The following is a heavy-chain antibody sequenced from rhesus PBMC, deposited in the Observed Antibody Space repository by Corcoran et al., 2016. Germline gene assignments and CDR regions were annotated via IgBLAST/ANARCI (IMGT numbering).Heavy chain of an antibody. D-gene: IGHD3-16*01. V-gene: IGHV4-169*01. CDR1: GGSISSNY. CDR2: IYGSGIST. Sequence: QLQLQESGPGLVKPSETLSVTCAVSGGSISSNYWSWIRQPPGKGLEWGGRIYGSGISTNYNTSRKSRVTLSVDTSKNQLSLKQSSVTAADTAVYYCARHPLGYSGSYYYDYWGQGVLVTVSS. CDR3: ARHPLGYSGSYYYDY. J-gene: IGHJ4*01.